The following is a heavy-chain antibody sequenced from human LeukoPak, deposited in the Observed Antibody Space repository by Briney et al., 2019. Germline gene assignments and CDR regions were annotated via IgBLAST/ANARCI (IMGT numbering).Heavy chain of an antibody. D-gene: IGHD4-11*01. Sequence: SETLSLTCTVSGGSISSSSYFWGWIRQPPGKGLEWIGSIYYSGSTYHNPSLKSRVTISVDTSKNQFSLKLSSVTAADTAVYYCATLVDATTPLSYYFIGVWGKGTTVTVSS. CDR2: IYYSGST. CDR3: ATLVDATTPLSYYFIGV. J-gene: IGHJ6*03. V-gene: IGHV4-39*07. CDR1: GGSISSSSYF.